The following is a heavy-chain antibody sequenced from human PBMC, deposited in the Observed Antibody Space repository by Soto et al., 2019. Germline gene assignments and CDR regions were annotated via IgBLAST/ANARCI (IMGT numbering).Heavy chain of an antibody. J-gene: IGHJ6*04. CDR2: SRDKAQGYST. D-gene: IGHD6-19*01. CDR1: GFTFSDHY. CDR3: TTGPGCSSGWQHGYYYGMDV. V-gene: IGHV3-72*01. Sequence: GSLRLSCAGSGFTFSDHYIDWGRQAPGKGLEWVGRSRDKAQGYSTAYAASVKGRFTISRDESKNTLYLQMNSRKTEDTAVYYCTTGPGCSSGWQHGYYYGMDVWGKGTTVTVSS.